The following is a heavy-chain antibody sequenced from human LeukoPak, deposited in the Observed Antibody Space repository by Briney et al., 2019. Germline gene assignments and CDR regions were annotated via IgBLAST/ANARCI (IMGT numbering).Heavy chain of an antibody. CDR1: GGSVRSSSYY. CDR2: ISYSGST. Sequence: SETLSLTCIVSGGSVRSSSYYWGWIRQPPGKGLEWIGSISYSGSTNYNPSLKSRLTISLDASKNQFSLKLSSVTATDTAVYYCASLTTVTQGYFDSWGQGTLVTVSS. CDR3: ASLTTVTQGYFDS. D-gene: IGHD4-17*01. V-gene: IGHV4-39*07. J-gene: IGHJ4*02.